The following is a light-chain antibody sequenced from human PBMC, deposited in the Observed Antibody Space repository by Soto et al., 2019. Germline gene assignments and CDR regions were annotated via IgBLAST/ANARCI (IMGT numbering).Light chain of an antibody. CDR1: QGVSTS. CDR3: QQYNNWPPNT. CDR2: GAS. Sequence: EVVMTQSPATLSVSPGETATISCRASQGVSTSLAWYQQKPGQAPRLLIYGASTRATGIPARLSGSGSGTEFTLTISSLQSEDFAVYYCQQYNNWPPNTFGQGTKLEI. J-gene: IGKJ2*01. V-gene: IGKV3-15*01.